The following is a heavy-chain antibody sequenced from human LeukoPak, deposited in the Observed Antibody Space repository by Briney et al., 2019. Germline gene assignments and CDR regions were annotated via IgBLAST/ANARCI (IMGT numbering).Heavy chain of an antibody. CDR2: ISYDGSNK. D-gene: IGHD3-10*01. CDR3: AKLAYYCGSGGDYFDY. CDR1: GFTFSSYG. J-gene: IGHJ4*02. V-gene: IGHV3-30*18. Sequence: GRSLRLSCAASGFTFSSYGMHWVRQAPGKGLEWVAVISYDGSNKYYADSVKGRFTISRDNSKNTLYLQMNSLRAEDTAVYYCAKLAYYCGSGGDYFDYWGQGTLVTVSS.